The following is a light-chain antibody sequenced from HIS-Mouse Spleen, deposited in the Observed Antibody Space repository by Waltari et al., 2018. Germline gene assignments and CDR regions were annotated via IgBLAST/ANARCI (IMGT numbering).Light chain of an antibody. Sequence: QSALTQPASVSGSPGQSITISCTGTSSDVGGYNYVSWYQQHPGKAPKPMIYEVSTPPSGVSNRVSGSKSGNTASLTISGLQAEDEADYYCSSYTSSSPYVVFGGGTKLTVL. V-gene: IGLV2-14*01. CDR2: EVS. J-gene: IGLJ2*01. CDR3: SSYTSSSPYVV. CDR1: SSDVGGYNY.